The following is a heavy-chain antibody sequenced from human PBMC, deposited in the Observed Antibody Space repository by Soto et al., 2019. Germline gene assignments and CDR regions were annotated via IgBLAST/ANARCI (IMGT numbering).Heavy chain of an antibody. D-gene: IGHD2-2*01. V-gene: IGHV3-21*01. CDR1: GFAFNNYG. CDR3: AREDSIIIPAVSDF. CDR2: ISKSDYT. Sequence: GWSLRLSCIVSGFAFNNYGINWVRQAPGKGLEWVSSISKSDYTYYSDSVKGRFTISRDNAKNSVSLQMNTLRVEDTAVYYCAREDSIIIPAVSDFWGQGTLVTVSS. J-gene: IGHJ4*02.